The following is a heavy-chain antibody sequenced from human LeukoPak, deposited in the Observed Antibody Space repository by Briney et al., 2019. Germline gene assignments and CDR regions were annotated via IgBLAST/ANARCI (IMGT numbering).Heavy chain of an antibody. CDR3: ARVRDGSSWYIDY. V-gene: IGHV4-59*11. J-gene: IGHJ4*02. CDR2: IYYSGST. D-gene: IGHD6-13*01. CDR1: GGSISSHY. Sequence: TSETLSLTCTVSGGSISSHYWSWIRQPPRKGLEWIGYIYYSGSTNYNPSLKSRVTISVDTSKNQFSLKLSSVTAADTAVYYCARVRDGSSWYIDYWGQGTLVTVSS.